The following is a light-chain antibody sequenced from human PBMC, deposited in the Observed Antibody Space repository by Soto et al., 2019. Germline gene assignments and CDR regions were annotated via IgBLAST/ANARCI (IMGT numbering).Light chain of an antibody. V-gene: IGKV1-33*01. CDR2: DSS. Sequence: DIQMTQSPSSLSASVGDRVTIICQASQDITNYLNWYQQKPGKAPKLLIYDSSNLETGVPSSFSGSGSATHFSFTISSLQPEDIATYYCQQYDNVPFTFGQGTRLEMK. CDR1: QDITNY. CDR3: QQYDNVPFT. J-gene: IGKJ5*01.